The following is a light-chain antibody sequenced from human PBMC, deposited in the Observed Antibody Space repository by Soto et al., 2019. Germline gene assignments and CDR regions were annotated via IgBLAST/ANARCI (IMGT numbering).Light chain of an antibody. J-gene: IGKJ1*01. Sequence: DIVMTQSPGSLAVSLGERAVITCKSSQSVLFTSNNKNFLAWYQQKAGQPPKLLINWASTRESGVPERFSGSGSGTGFTLTISSLQAEDVAVYFCQQFYAAPPTFGQGTKVEIK. CDR3: QQFYAAPPT. CDR1: QSVLFTSNNKNF. CDR2: WAS. V-gene: IGKV4-1*01.